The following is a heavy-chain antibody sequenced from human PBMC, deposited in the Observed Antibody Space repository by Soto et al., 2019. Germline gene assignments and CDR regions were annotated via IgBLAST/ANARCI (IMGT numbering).Heavy chain of an antibody. J-gene: IGHJ5*02. CDR2: INHSGST. CDR1: AGSFSGYY. Sequence: SETLSLTCGVYAGSFSGYYWTWIRQSPGKGLEWIGEINHSGSTNFNPSLRGRVTLSVDTSKNQISLRLSSVTAADTAVYYCARDMHAGFTHYFDPWGQGTLVTVSS. V-gene: IGHV4-34*01. CDR3: ARDMHAGFTHYFDP. D-gene: IGHD1-26*01.